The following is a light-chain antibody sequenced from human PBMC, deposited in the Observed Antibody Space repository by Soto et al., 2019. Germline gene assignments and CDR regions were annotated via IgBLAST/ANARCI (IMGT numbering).Light chain of an antibody. CDR3: SAWDDSLNGYV. CDR2: SNY. Sequence: QSALTQPLSASGTPGQRVTISCSGSSSNIGSKTVNWYQQLPGTAPKLLIYSNYQRPSGVPDRFSGSKSGTSASLAISGLQSEDEAAYYCSAWDDSLNGYVFGTGTKVTVL. V-gene: IGLV1-44*01. CDR1: SSNIGSKT. J-gene: IGLJ1*01.